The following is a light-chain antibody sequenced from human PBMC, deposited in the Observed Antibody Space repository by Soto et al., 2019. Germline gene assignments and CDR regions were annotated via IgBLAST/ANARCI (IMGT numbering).Light chain of an antibody. J-gene: IGLJ3*02. Sequence: QSVLTQPASVSGSPGQSTTISCTGTSSDVGGYNYVSWYQQHPGKAPKLMIYEVSNRPSGVSNRFSGSKSGNTASLTISGLQAEDEADYYCSSYTSSSTWVFGGGTKLTVL. V-gene: IGLV2-14*01. CDR3: SSYTSSSTWV. CDR2: EVS. CDR1: SSDVGGYNY.